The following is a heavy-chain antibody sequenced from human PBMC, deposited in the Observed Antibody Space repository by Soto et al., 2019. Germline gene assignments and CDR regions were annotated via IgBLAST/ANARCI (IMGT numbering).Heavy chain of an antibody. Sequence: QVQLQESGPGLVKPSQILSLTCTVSGGSISSGGYYWSWIRQHPGKGLEWIGYIYYSGITYYNPSLKSRVTILVDTSKNQFSRKLSSVTAADTAVYYCARATGGGYRGYDYFDYWGQGTLVTVSS. D-gene: IGHD5-12*01. CDR2: IYYSGIT. CDR3: ARATGGGYRGYDYFDY. CDR1: GGSISSGGYY. J-gene: IGHJ4*02. V-gene: IGHV4-31*03.